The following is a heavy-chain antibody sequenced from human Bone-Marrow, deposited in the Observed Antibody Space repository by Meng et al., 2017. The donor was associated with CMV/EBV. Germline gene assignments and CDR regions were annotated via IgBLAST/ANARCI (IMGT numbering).Heavy chain of an antibody. CDR2: IYYSGST. J-gene: IGHJ6*01. D-gene: IGHD2-2*01. CDR3: ARVYQLLIDGMDV. V-gene: IGHV4-59*08. CDR1: GGSISSYY. Sequence: SETLSLTCTVSGGSISSYYWSWIRQPPGKGLEWIGYIYYSGSTNYNPSLKSRVTISVDTSKNQFSLKLSSVTAADTAVYYCARVYQLLIDGMDVWGQGNTVNFAS.